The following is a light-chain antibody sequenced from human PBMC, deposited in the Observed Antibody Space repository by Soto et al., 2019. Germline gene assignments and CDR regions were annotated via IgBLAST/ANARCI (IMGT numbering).Light chain of an antibody. Sequence: QLVLTQSPSASASLGASVKLTCTLSSGHSSYPIAWHQQQSEKGPRYLMKLNSDGSHTKGDGIPDRFSGSSSGAERYLTISSLQSEDEADYYCQTWGTGTVVFGGGTKLTVL. V-gene: IGLV4-69*01. J-gene: IGLJ2*01. CDR2: LNSDGSH. CDR1: SGHSSYP. CDR3: QTWGTGTVV.